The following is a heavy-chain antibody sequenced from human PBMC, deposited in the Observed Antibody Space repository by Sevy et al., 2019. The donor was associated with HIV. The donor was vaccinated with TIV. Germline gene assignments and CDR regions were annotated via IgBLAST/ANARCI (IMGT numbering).Heavy chain of an antibody. CDR2: IKSKTDGGTT. D-gene: IGHD2-8*01. J-gene: IGHJ6*03. CDR1: GFTFSSYA. Sequence: GGSLRLSCAASGFTFSSYAMHWVRQAPGKGLEWVGRIKSKTDGGTTDYAAPVKGRFTISRDDSKNTLYLQMNSLKTEDTAVYYCTTDSDCTNGVCYTGDGYYYYMDVWGKGTTVTVSS. CDR3: TTDSDCTNGVCYTGDGYYYYMDV. V-gene: IGHV3-15*01.